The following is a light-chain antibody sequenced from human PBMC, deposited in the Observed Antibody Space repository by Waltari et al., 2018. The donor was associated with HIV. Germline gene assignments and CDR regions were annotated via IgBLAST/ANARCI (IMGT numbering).Light chain of an antibody. CDR3: EQIYTFPLFT. V-gene: IGKV1-39*01. J-gene: IGKJ3*01. Sequence: DIQLTQSPSPLSASVGDRVTINCRASQIMGDYVNWYQQKPGKPPKLLIYSATSLQPGVPSRFSGSGSGTDFALTISSLQPEDFAIYYCEQIYTFPLFTFGPGTKVDLK. CDR2: SAT. CDR1: QIMGDY.